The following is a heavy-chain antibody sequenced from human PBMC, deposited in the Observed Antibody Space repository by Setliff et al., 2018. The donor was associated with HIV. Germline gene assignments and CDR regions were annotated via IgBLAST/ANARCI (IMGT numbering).Heavy chain of an antibody. J-gene: IGHJ5*01. D-gene: IGHD5-18*01. CDR1: GAFTTSSLYS. CDR3: ARGRYSYGPGWFDS. V-gene: IGHV4-39*07. Sequence: PSEPLSLTCSVSGAFTTSSLYSWGWFRQSPGKGLEWIGTIFYSGTTTDNPSLKSRITISVDTSKKEFSLNLSSLTAADTAVFYCARGRYSYGPGWFDSWAQGAVVTVSS. CDR2: IFYSGTT.